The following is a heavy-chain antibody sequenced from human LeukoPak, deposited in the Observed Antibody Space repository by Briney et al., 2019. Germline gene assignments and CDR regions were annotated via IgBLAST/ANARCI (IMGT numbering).Heavy chain of an antibody. Sequence: PGGSLRLSCAASGFTFSTIGMTWVRQAPGKGLEWVSLIYSDGTTYYADSVKGRFTISRDNSKNTLYLQMNSLRAEDTAVYYCARRAGGYSHPYDYWGQGTLVTVSS. CDR3: ARRAGGYSHPYDY. D-gene: IGHD4-23*01. CDR1: GFTFSTIG. J-gene: IGHJ4*02. V-gene: IGHV3-53*01. CDR2: IYSDGTT.